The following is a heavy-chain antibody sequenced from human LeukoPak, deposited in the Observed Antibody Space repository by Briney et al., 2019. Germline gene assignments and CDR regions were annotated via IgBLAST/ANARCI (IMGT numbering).Heavy chain of an antibody. CDR2: INHGGST. Sequence: SETLSLTCTVSGGSISSYYWSWIRQPPGKGLERIGEINHGGSTNYNPSLKSRVTISVDTSKNQFSLKLSSVTAADTAVYYCARGVARTYYSDTSGYAAADYWGQGTLVTVSS. D-gene: IGHD3-22*01. V-gene: IGHV4-34*01. CDR3: ARGVARTYYSDTSGYAAADY. J-gene: IGHJ4*02. CDR1: GGSISSYY.